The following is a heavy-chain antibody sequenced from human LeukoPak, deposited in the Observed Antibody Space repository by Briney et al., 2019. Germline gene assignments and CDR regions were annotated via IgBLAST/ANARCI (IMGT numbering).Heavy chain of an antibody. J-gene: IGHJ4*02. CDR3: AREQWAYRSYYASSGYHDY. Sequence: SQTLSLTCTVSGGSISSGSYFWSWIRQPAGKGLKWIGHIYTSGSTNYSPSLKSRVTISVDTSRNQFSLNLTSVTAADTAMYYCAREQWAYRSYYASSGYHDYWGQGTLVTVSS. CDR1: GGSISSGSYF. CDR2: IYTSGST. D-gene: IGHD3-22*01. V-gene: IGHV4-61*09.